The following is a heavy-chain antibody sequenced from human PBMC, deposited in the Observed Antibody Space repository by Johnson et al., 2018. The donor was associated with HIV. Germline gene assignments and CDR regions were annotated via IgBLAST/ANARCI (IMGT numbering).Heavy chain of an antibody. CDR3: AKPKTGIDAFDI. J-gene: IGHJ3*02. Sequence: QVQLVESGGGVVQPGRSLRLSCAASEFTFSNYAMHWVRQAPGKGLEWVAVISYDGSNKYYADSVKGRFTISRDNSKNTLYLQMNRLRADDTAVYYCAKPKTGIDAFDIWGQGTMVTVSS. CDR2: ISYDGSNK. D-gene: IGHD3-10*01. CDR1: EFTFSNYA. V-gene: IGHV3-30*18.